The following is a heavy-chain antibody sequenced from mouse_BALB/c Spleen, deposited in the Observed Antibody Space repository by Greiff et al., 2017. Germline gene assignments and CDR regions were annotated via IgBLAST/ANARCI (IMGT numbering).Heavy chain of an antibody. D-gene: IGHD1-1*01. CDR1: GFTFSDYY. CDR2: ISDGGSYT. CDR3: ANYDSSYYAMDY. J-gene: IGHJ4*01. V-gene: IGHV5-4*02. Sequence: EVQLVESGGGLVKPGGSLKLSCAASGFTFSDYYMYWVRQTPEKRLEWVATISDGGSYTYYPDSVKGRFTISRDNAKNNLYPQMSSLKSEDTAMYYCANYDSSYYAMDYWGQGTSVTVSS.